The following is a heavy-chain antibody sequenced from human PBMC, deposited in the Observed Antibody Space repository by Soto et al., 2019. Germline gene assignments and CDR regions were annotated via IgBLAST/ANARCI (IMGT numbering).Heavy chain of an antibody. J-gene: IGHJ6*02. V-gene: IGHV3-30*18. CDR3: AKDHTGFGELLAYYYYGMDV. CDR1: GFTFSSYG. CDR2: ISYDGSNK. D-gene: IGHD3-10*01. Sequence: GGSLRLSCAASGFTFSSYGMHWVRQAPGKGLEWVAVISYDGSNKYYADSVKGRFTISRDNSKNTLYLQMNSLRAEDTAVYYCAKDHTGFGELLAYYYYGMDVWGQGTTVTVSS.